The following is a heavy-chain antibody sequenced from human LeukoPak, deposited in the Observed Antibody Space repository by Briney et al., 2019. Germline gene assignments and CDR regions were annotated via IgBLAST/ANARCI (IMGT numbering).Heavy chain of an antibody. D-gene: IGHD6-13*01. J-gene: IGHJ4*02. V-gene: IGHV3-33*01. CDR2: IWYDGSNK. CDR3: ATAIAAAGTPDY. CDR1: GFTFSSYG. Sequence: GGSLRLSCAASGFTFSSYGMHWVRQAPGKGLEWVAVIWYDGSNKYYADSVKGRFTISRDNSKNTLYLQMNSLRADDTAVYYCATAIAAAGTPDYWGQGTLVTVSS.